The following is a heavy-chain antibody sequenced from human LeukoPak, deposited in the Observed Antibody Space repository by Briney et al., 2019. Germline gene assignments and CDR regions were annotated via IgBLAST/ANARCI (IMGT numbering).Heavy chain of an antibody. CDR3: ARENRITMVRGVIRHAFDI. J-gene: IGHJ3*02. CDR2: NSGGSS. V-gene: IGHV3-23*01. CDR1: GFTFSAYG. Sequence: PGGSLRLSCAASGFTFSAYGVYWVRQAPGKGLEWVSSNSGGSSYYADSVKGRFTISRDNSKNTLYLRMNSLRAEDTAVYYCARENRITMVRGVIRHAFDIWGQGTMVTVSS. D-gene: IGHD3-10*01.